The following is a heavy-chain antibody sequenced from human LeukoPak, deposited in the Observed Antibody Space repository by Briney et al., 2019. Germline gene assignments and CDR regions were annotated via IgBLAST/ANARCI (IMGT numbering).Heavy chain of an antibody. J-gene: IGHJ4*02. Sequence: SQTLSLTCTVSGGSISSGNYYWSWIRQPAGKGLEWIGRIYTSGSTNYNPSLESRVTISVDTSKNQFPLKLNSVTAADTAVYYCARDAPLAYCGGDCYSSQYWGQGTLVTVSS. D-gene: IGHD2-21*01. V-gene: IGHV4-61*02. CDR1: GGSISSGNYY. CDR2: IYTSGST. CDR3: ARDAPLAYCGGDCYSSQY.